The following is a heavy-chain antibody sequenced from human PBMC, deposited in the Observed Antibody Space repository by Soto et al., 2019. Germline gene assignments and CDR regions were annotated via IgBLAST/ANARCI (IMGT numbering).Heavy chain of an antibody. CDR1: GGSISSYY. V-gene: IGHV4-59*12. CDR3: ARVPTP. Sequence: PSETLSLTCTVSGGSISSYYWSWIRQPPGKGLEWIGYIYHTGSTYYNPSLKSRVTISVDRSKNQFSLKLSSVTAADTAVYYCARVPTPWGQGTLVTVSS. J-gene: IGHJ5*02. CDR2: IYHTGST.